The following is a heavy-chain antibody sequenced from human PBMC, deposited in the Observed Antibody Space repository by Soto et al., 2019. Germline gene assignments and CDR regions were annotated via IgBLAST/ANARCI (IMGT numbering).Heavy chain of an antibody. CDR3: ARGWAALDS. Sequence: GGSLRLSCAASGFTFSNFWMTWVRQAPGKGLEWVANIKQDGGEIYYLDSVKGRFTISRDNAKNSLLLQMNSLRAEDTAVYYCARGWAALDSWGQGTLVTVSS. D-gene: IGHD6-6*01. V-gene: IGHV3-7*03. CDR2: IKQDGGEI. CDR1: GFTFSNFW. J-gene: IGHJ4*02.